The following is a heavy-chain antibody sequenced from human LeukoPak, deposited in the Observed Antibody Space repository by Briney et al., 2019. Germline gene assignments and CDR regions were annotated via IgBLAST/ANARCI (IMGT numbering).Heavy chain of an antibody. Sequence: ASVKVSCKASGYTFTSYYMHWVRQAPGQGLEWMGIIDPSGGSTSYAQKFQGRVTMTRDTSTSTVYMELSSLRSEDTAVYYCARGLGYCSSTSCYKASGYYYMDVWGKGTTVTVSS. CDR1: GYTFTSYY. CDR3: ARGLGYCSSTSCYKASGYYYMDV. D-gene: IGHD2-2*02. J-gene: IGHJ6*03. V-gene: IGHV1-46*01. CDR2: IDPSGGST.